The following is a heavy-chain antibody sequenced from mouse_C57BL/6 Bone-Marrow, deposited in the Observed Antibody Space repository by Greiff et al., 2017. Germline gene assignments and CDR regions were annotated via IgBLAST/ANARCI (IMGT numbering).Heavy chain of an antibody. CDR1: GFTFNTYA. CDR2: IRSKSSNYAT. Sequence: DVMLVESGGGLVQPKGSLKLSCAASGFTFNTYAMHWVRQAPGKGLEWVARIRSKSSNYATYYADSVKDRFTISRDDSQSMLYLQMNNLKTDDTAMYYCVRDGYDRGYWYFDVWGTGTTVTVSS. CDR3: VRDGYDRGYWYFDV. V-gene: IGHV10-3*01. J-gene: IGHJ1*03. D-gene: IGHD2-2*01.